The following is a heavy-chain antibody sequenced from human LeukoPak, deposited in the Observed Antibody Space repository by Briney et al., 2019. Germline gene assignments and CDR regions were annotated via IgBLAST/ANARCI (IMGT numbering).Heavy chain of an antibody. J-gene: IGHJ3*02. Sequence: PSETLSLTCIVSGGSISSSNYYWGWIPQPPGKGLEWIGSVYYSGSTYYNPSLKSRVTISIDTSKNQFSLKLTSVTAADTAMYYCARLDMGSGGVHRYAFDIWGQGTMVTVSS. CDR3: ARLDMGSGGVHRYAFDI. CDR1: GGSISSSNYY. V-gene: IGHV4-39*01. CDR2: VYYSGST. D-gene: IGHD3-16*01.